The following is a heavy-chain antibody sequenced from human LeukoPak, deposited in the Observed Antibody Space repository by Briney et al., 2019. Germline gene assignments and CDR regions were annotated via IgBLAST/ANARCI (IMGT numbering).Heavy chain of an antibody. V-gene: IGHV1-8*03. D-gene: IGHD2-21*02. J-gene: IGHJ3*02. Sequence: GASVKVSCKASGYTFTSYDINWVRQATGQGLEWMGWMNPNSGNTGYAQKFQGRVTITRNTSISTAYMELSSLRSEDTAVYYCARGRGVVTATSDAFDIWGQGTMVTVSS. CDR2: MNPNSGNT. CDR3: ARGRGVVTATSDAFDI. CDR1: GYTFTSYD.